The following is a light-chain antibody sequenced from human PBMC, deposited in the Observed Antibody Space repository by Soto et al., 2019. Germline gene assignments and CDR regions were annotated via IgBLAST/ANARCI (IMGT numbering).Light chain of an antibody. CDR1: ESVSSHY. J-gene: IGKJ4*01. Sequence: EIVLTQSPGTLSLSPLGIATLSFMASESVSSHYIGWYQQRPGRAPRLLIYGTASRAPDIPDRFSGDGAGADFTLTITRLETEDFAVYYCQHYGSSVTFGGGTKVDIK. CDR3: QHYGSSVT. V-gene: IGKV3-20*01. CDR2: GTA.